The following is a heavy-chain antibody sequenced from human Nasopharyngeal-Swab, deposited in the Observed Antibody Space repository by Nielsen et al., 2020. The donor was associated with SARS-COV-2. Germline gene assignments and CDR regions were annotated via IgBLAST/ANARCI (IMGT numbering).Heavy chain of an antibody. CDR2: VKRDGGER. J-gene: IGHJ4*02. CDR3: TSLVTATAMPGWAY. V-gene: IGHV3-7*03. CDR1: GLIFSRDW. D-gene: IGHD2-2*01. Sequence: GESLKISCTGSGLIFSRDWMSWVRQAPGKGLEWVAMVKRDGGERYYADSVRGRFTMSRDNAKNAMYLQMNSLRAEDTAVYFCTSLVTATAMPGWAYWGQGTLVTVSS.